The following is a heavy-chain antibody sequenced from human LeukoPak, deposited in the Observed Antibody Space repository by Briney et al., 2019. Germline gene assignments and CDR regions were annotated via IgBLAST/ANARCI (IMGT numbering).Heavy chain of an antibody. D-gene: IGHD1-26*01. CDR2: IKQDESER. V-gene: IGHV3-7*01. J-gene: IGHJ6*03. CDR3: ARDPYSGSYSADVYYYYMDV. CDR1: GFSFSSYW. Sequence: GGSLRLSCEGSGFSFSSYWMTWVRQSPGKGPEWVANIKQDESERYTVDSVKGRFTISRDNAKNSVYLHMNSLRAEDTALYYCARDPYSGSYSADVYYYYMDVWGKGTTVTVSS.